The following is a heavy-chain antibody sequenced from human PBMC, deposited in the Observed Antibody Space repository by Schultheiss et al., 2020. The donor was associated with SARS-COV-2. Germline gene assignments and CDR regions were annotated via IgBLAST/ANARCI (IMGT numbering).Heavy chain of an antibody. CDR1: GYTFTGYY. CDR2: INPNSGAT. V-gene: IGHV1-2*02. CDR3: ARAAAKDY. D-gene: IGHD2-15*01. Sequence: ASVKVSCKASGYTFTGYYMHWVRQAPGQGLEWMGWINPNSGATKFAQRFQGRVTMTRDTSITTAYMEVIRLTSDDTAVYYCARAAAKDYWGQGTLVTVSS. J-gene: IGHJ4*02.